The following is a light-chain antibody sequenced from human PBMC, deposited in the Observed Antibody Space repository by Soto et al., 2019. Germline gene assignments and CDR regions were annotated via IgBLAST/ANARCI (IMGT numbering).Light chain of an antibody. V-gene: IGKV3-11*01. CDR2: DAS. Sequence: EIVLTQSPATLSLSPGERATLSCRASQSLSSYLAWYQQRRGKAPRLLIYDASSRPTGIPARFSGSGSGTDFPLSISSPGPEVFASYYCQQRSDAPLPSAGGTKVEIK. CDR3: QQRSDAPLP. J-gene: IGKJ4*01. CDR1: QSLSSY.